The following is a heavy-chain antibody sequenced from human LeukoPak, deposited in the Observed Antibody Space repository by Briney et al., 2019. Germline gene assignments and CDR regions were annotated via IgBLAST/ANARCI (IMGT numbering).Heavy chain of an antibody. CDR3: VRGAGGTYAFDV. Sequence: GGSLRLSCAASGFTFNTYWMHWVRQGPGKGLVWVSRIDGDGSRAHYADSVKGRFTISRDKAKNTLYLQMNSPRPEDTAVYFCVRGAGGTYAFDVWGQGTMVTVSS. J-gene: IGHJ3*01. D-gene: IGHD3-16*01. CDR2: IDGDGSRA. V-gene: IGHV3-74*01. CDR1: GFTFNTYW.